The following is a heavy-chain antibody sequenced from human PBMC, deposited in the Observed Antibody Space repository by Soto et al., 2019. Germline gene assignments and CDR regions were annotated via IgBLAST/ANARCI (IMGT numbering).Heavy chain of an antibody. V-gene: IGHV1-18*04. CDR1: GYTFTNYY. CDR2: ISAYNGDT. Sequence: ASVKVSCKASGYTFTNYYMHWVRQAPGQGLEWMGWISAYNGDTNYAQKLQGRVTMTTDTSTSTAYMELTSLRSDDTAVYYCATAEPRIAALFHWFDPWGHGTLVTVSS. J-gene: IGHJ5*02. CDR3: ATAEPRIAALFHWFDP. D-gene: IGHD6-13*01.